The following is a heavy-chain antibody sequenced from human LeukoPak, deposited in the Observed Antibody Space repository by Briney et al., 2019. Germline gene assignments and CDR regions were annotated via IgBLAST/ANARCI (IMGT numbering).Heavy chain of an antibody. D-gene: IGHD2-15*01. V-gene: IGHV1-2*02. CDR3: ARDSQPTARGGVVVAAVPDYYMDV. CDR1: GYTFTDYY. J-gene: IGHJ6*03. Sequence: ASVKVSCKASGYTFTDYYMNWVRPAPGQGLEWLGWINPHSGGINYAQKFQDRVTMTRDTSINTAYMELSRLSSDDTAIYYCARDSQPTARGGVVVAAVPDYYMDVWGKGTTVTVSS. CDR2: INPHSGGI.